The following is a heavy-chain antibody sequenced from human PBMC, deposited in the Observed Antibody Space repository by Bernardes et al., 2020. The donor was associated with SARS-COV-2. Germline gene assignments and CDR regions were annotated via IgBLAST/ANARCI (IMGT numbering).Heavy chain of an antibody. D-gene: IGHD3-3*01. CDR2: ISSSSSYI. V-gene: IGHV3-21*01. CDR1: GFTFSSYW. Sequence: VGSLSLSCAASGFTFSSYWMSWVRQAPGKGLEWVSSISSSSSYIYYADSVKGRFTISRDNAKNSLYLQMNSLRAEDTAVYYCARDYYDFWSGHFYGMDVWGQGTTVTVSS. J-gene: IGHJ6*02. CDR3: ARDYYDFWSGHFYGMDV.